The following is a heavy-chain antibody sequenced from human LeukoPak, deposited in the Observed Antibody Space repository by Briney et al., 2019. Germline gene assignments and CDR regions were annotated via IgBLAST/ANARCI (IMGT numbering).Heavy chain of an antibody. CDR2: INPNSGGT. D-gene: IGHD2-15*01. V-gene: IGHV1-2*06. Sequence: ASVKISCKASGYTFTNYGINWVRQAPGQGLEWMGRINPNSGGTNYAQKFQGRVTMTRDTSISTAYMELSRLRSDDTAVYYCARGYCSGGSCYSVENWFDPWGQGTLVTVSS. J-gene: IGHJ5*02. CDR3: ARGYCSGGSCYSVENWFDP. CDR1: GYTFTNYG.